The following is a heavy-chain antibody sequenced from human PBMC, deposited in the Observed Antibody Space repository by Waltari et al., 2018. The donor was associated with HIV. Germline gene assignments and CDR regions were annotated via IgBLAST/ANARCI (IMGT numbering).Heavy chain of an antibody. D-gene: IGHD3-3*01. CDR1: GGSIDSGGSS. CDR2: LFYSGST. J-gene: IGHJ3*02. CDR3: ARGITIFGVGDAFDI. V-gene: IGHV4-31*03. Sequence: QVQLQESGPGLVKPSQTLSLTCTVSGGSIDSGGSSWSWIGQHPGKGLEWIGYLFYSGSTYYSPSLKSRVTISIDTSDNQLSLRLSSVTAADTAVYYCARGITIFGVGDAFDIWGQGTMVTVSS.